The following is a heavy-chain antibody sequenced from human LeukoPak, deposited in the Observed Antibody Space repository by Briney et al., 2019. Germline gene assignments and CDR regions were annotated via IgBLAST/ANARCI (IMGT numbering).Heavy chain of an antibody. Sequence: GGSLRLSCAASGFTFSSYAMSWVRQAPGKWLEWVSAISGSGGSTYYADSVKGRFTISRDNSKNTLYLQMNSLRAEDTAVYYCAKSMGPSIAAAGTWTDYWGQGTLVSVSS. J-gene: IGHJ4*02. CDR3: AKSMGPSIAAAGTWTDY. V-gene: IGHV3-23*01. D-gene: IGHD6-13*01. CDR1: GFTFSSYA. CDR2: ISGSGGST.